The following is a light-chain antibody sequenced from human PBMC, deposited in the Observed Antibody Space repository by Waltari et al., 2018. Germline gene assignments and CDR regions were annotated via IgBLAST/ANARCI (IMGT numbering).Light chain of an antibody. CDR3: QQRSGWPLT. J-gene: IGKJ4*01. CDR1: QSVSNY. V-gene: IGKV3-11*01. CDR2: GAF. Sequence: EIVLTQSPAILYLSPGEGGTLSCRASQSVSNYLAWYQQKPGQAPRLLIYGAFHRATGIPARFSGSGSGTDFTLTISSLEPEDFAVYYCQQRSGWPLTFGGGTQVEIK.